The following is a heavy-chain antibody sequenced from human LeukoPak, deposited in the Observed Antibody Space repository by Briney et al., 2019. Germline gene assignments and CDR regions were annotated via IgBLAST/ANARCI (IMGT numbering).Heavy chain of an antibody. CDR2: INWNGGST. Sequence: GGSLRLSCAASGFTFDDYGMSWVRQAPGKGLEWVSGINWNGGSTGYADSVKGRFTISRDNAKNSLYLQMNSLRAEGTALYYCAKGTTVTTKRGAFDIWGQGTMVTVSS. D-gene: IGHD4-17*01. CDR1: GFTFDDYG. CDR3: AKGTTVTTKRGAFDI. J-gene: IGHJ3*02. V-gene: IGHV3-20*04.